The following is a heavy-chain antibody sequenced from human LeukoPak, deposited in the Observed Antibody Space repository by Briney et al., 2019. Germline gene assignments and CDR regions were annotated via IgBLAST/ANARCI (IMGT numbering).Heavy chain of an antibody. CDR2: ILGLGGAGRT. Sequence: GGSLRLSCSASGFSFSSDGMSWVRQAPGKGLEWVSGILGLGGAGRTYYADSVKGRFTISRDNSKNTLYLQMNSLRAEVTAVYYCAHGTMYQLDYWGQGTLVTVSS. V-gene: IGHV3-23*01. D-gene: IGHD2-2*01. CDR1: GFSFSSDG. CDR3: AHGTMYQLDY. J-gene: IGHJ4*02.